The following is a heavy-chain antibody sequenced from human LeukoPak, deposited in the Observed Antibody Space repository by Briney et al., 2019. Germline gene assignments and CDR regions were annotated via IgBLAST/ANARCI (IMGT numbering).Heavy chain of an antibody. CDR3: ARDTLIAVPGTWSVSYYGMDV. CDR2: IYYSGTT. V-gene: IGHV4-59*01. Sequence: TSEILSLTCTVSGGSISNYYWTWIRQPPGKGLEWIGNIYYSGTTNYNPSLKSRVTISVDTSKNQFSLNLSSVTAADTAVYYCARDTLIAVPGTWSVSYYGMDVWGQGTTVTVSS. D-gene: IGHD6-13*01. J-gene: IGHJ6*02. CDR1: GGSISNYY.